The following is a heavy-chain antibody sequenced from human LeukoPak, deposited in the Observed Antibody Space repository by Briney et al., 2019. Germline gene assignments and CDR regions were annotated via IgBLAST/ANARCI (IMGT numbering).Heavy chain of an antibody. CDR1: GGTFSSYA. J-gene: IGHJ4*02. V-gene: IGHV1-69*01. CDR3: ARKERGPTGIVGATPPDY. D-gene: IGHD1-26*01. CDR2: IIPIFGTA. Sequence: GASVKVSCKASGGTFSSYAISWVRQAPGQGLEWMGGIIPIFGTANYAQKFQGRVTITADESTSTAYMELSSLRSEDTAVYYCARKERGPTGIVGATPPDYWGQGTLVTVSS.